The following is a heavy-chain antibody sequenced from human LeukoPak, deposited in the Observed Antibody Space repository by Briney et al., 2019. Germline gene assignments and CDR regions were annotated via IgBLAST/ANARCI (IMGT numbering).Heavy chain of an antibody. D-gene: IGHD5-12*01. CDR3: AKDIAAGYEGFPDY. CDR2: ISWNSGSI. CDR1: GFTFDDYA. V-gene: IGHV3-9*01. J-gene: IGHJ4*02. Sequence: NPGGSLRLSCAASGFTFDDYAMHWVRQAPGKGLEWVSGISWNSGSIGYADSVKGRFTISRDNAKNSLYLQMNSLRAEDTALYYCAKDIAAGYEGFPDYWGQGTLVTVSS.